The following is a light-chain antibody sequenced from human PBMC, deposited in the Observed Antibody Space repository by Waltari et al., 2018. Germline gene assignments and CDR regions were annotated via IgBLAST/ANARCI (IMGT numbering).Light chain of an antibody. CDR2: AAS. CDR1: QDILSW. CDR3: QQADRLPLT. V-gene: IGKV1-12*01. J-gene: IGKJ4*01. Sequence: DIQMTQSPTSVSASVGDKVTITCRASQDILSWLAWYQQKPGKAPKLLISAASGLESGVPSRFSGRGSGTDFTLTISSLQPEDFATYYCQQADRLPLTFGGGTKVEIK.